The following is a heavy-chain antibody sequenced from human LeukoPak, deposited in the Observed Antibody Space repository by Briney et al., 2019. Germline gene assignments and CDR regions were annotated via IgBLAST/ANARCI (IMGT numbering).Heavy chain of an antibody. V-gene: IGHV4-34*01. CDR2: INHSGST. CDR1: GGSFSGYY. CDR3: ARLGYSSSWPAYYYYYYMDV. Sequence: SETLSLTCAVYGGSFSGYYWSWIRQPPGKGLEWMGEINHSGSTNYNPSLKSRVTISVDTSKNQCSLQLSSVTATDTAVYYCARLGYSSSWPAYYYYYYMDVWGKGTTVTVSS. D-gene: IGHD6-13*01. J-gene: IGHJ6*03.